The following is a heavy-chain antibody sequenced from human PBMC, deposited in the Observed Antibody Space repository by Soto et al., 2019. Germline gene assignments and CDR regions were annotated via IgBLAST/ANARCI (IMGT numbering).Heavy chain of an antibody. J-gene: IGHJ6*02. CDR2: IIPIFGTA. CDR3: ARPTAPTIFGVVIEAYYYYGMDV. CDR1: GGTFSSCA. D-gene: IGHD3-3*01. V-gene: IGHV1-69*13. Sequence: ASVKVSCKASGGTFSSCAISWVRQAPGQGLEWMGGIIPIFGTANYAQKFQGRVTITADESTSTAYMELSSLRSEDTAVYYCARPTAPTIFGVVIEAYYYYGMDVWGQGTTVTVSS.